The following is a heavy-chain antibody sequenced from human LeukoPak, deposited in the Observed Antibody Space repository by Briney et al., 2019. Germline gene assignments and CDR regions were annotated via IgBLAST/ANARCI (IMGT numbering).Heavy chain of an antibody. CDR3: AREGNYCSGGSCYTGRFDY. CDR2: IIPIFGTA. V-gene: IGHV1-69*01. Sequence: SVKVSCKASGGTFSSYAISWVRQAPGQGLEWMGEIIPIFGTANYAQKFQGRVTITADESTSTAYMELSSLGSEDTAVYYCAREGNYCSGGSCYTGRFDYWGQGTLVTVSS. D-gene: IGHD2-15*01. J-gene: IGHJ4*02. CDR1: GGTFSSYA.